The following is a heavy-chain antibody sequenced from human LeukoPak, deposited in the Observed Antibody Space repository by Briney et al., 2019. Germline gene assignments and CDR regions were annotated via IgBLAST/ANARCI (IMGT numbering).Heavy chain of an antibody. Sequence: SETLSLTCAVYGGSFSGYYWSWIRQPPGKGLEWIGEISHSGSTNYNPSLKSRVVISKDTSKKQFSLKFSSVTAADTAVYYCVIMPGYWGQGTLVTVSS. V-gene: IGHV4-34*01. J-gene: IGHJ4*02. CDR3: VIMPGY. CDR1: GGSFSGYY. D-gene: IGHD2-2*01. CDR2: ISHSGST.